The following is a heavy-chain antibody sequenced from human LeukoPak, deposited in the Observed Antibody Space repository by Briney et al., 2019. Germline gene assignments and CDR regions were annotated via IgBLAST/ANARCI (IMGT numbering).Heavy chain of an antibody. V-gene: IGHV1-69*13. Sequence: SVKVSCKASGGTFSSYAISWVRQAPGQGLEWMGGIIPIFGAANYAQKFQGRVTITADESTSTAYMELSSLRSEDTAVYYCARGRTIFGVVNYYYYYMDVWGKGTTDTVSS. CDR1: GGTFSSYA. J-gene: IGHJ6*03. D-gene: IGHD3-3*01. CDR2: IIPIFGAA. CDR3: ARGRTIFGVVNYYYYYMDV.